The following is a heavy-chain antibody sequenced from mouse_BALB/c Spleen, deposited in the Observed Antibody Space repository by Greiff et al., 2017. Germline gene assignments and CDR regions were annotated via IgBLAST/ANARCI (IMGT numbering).Heavy chain of an antibody. CDR1: GFSLTGYG. V-gene: IGHV2-6-7*01. Sequence: VQLQESGPGLVAPSQSLSITCTVSGFSLTGYGVNWVRQPPGKGLEWLGMIWGDGSTDYNSALKSRLSNSKDNSKSQVILKMNSLQTDDTARYYCARDGGNYAMDYGVKEPQSPSPQ. CDR3: ARDGGNYAMDY. CDR2: IWGDGST. D-gene: IGHD1-1*02. J-gene: IGHJ4*01.